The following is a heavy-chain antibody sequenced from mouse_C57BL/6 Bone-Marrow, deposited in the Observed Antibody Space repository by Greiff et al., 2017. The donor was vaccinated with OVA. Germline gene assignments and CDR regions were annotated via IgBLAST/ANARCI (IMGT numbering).Heavy chain of an antibody. Sequence: EVQVVESGGGLVKPGGSLKLSCAASGFTFSSYAMSWVRQTPEKRLEWVATISDGGSYTYYPDNVKGRFTISRDNAKNNLYLQMSHLKSEDTAMYYCARDRGGYRLRYAMDYWGQGTSVTVSS. CDR1: GFTFSSYA. CDR3: ARDRGGYRLRYAMDY. D-gene: IGHD2-12*01. CDR2: ISDGGSYT. V-gene: IGHV5-4*01. J-gene: IGHJ4*01.